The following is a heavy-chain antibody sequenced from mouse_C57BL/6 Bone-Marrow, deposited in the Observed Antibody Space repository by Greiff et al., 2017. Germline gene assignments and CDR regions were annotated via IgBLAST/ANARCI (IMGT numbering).Heavy chain of an antibody. V-gene: IGHV1-64*01. J-gene: IGHJ4*01. CDR2: MHPNGGSP. CDR3: ARSYDCGDYTMDY. D-gene: IGHD2-4*01. CDR1: GYTFTNYW. Sequence: QVQLQESGAELVKPGASVKLSCKASGYTFTNYWMHWVKQRPGQGLEWIGMMHPNGGSPDYNEKFKSEATLSVDKSSRTAYMELSSLTSEDSAVYNCARSYDCGDYTMDYWGQGTSVTVSS.